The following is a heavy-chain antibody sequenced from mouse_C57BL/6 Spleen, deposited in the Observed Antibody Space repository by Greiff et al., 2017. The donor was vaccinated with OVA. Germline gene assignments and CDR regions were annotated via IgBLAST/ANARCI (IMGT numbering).Heavy chain of an antibody. CDR2: ISSGGSYT. CDR1: GFTFSSYG. CDR3: ARQDDGYYGYYAMDY. Sequence: DVMLVESGRDLVKPGGSLKLSCAASGFTFSSYGMSWVRQTPDKRLEWVATISSGGSYTYYPDSVKGRFTISRDNAKNTLYLQMSSLKSEDTAMYYCARQDDGYYGYYAMDYWGQGTSVTVSS. J-gene: IGHJ4*01. D-gene: IGHD2-3*01. V-gene: IGHV5-6*02.